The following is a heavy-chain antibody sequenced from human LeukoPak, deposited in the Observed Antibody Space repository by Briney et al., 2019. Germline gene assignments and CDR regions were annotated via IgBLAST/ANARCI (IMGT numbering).Heavy chain of an antibody. J-gene: IGHJ4*02. Sequence: GGSLRLSCAASGFTFTTSAMTWARQAPGRGLEWVSTISGGATSANYADSVKGRFTISRDNSKDTVYLQMNSLRAEDTAVYYCAKDRVAGEYFFDSWGQGTLVTVSS. CDR1: GFTFTTSA. V-gene: IGHV3-23*01. CDR3: AKDRVAGEYFFDS. CDR2: ISGGATSA. D-gene: IGHD6-19*01.